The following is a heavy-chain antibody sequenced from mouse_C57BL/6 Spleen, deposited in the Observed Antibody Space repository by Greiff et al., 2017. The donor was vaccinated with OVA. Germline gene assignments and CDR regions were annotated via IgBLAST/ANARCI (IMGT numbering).Heavy chain of an antibody. Sequence: VQLQQPGAELVKPGASVKLSCKASGYTFTSYWMHWVKQRPGQGLEWIGMIHPNSGSTNYNEKFKSKATLTVDKSSSTAYMQHSSLTSEDSAVYYCARDYGSSFYYYAMDYWGQGTSVTVSS. V-gene: IGHV1-64*01. J-gene: IGHJ4*01. CDR2: IHPNSGST. D-gene: IGHD1-1*01. CDR3: ARDYGSSFYYYAMDY. CDR1: GYTFTSYW.